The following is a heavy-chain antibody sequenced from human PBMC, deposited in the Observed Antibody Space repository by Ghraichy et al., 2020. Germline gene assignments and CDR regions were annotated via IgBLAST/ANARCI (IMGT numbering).Heavy chain of an antibody. Sequence: SLNISCAVSGGSISSGGYSWSWIRQPPGKGLEWIGYIYHSGSTYYNPSLKSRVTISVDRSKNQFSLKLSSVTAADTAVYYCATGEEGGYYYGMDVWGQGTTVTVSS. D-gene: IGHD3-16*01. CDR2: IYHSGST. V-gene: IGHV4-30-2*01. J-gene: IGHJ6*02. CDR3: ATGEEGGYYYGMDV. CDR1: GGSISSGGYS.